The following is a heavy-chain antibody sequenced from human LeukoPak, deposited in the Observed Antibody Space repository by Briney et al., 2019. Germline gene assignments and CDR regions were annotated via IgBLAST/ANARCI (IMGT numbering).Heavy chain of an antibody. Sequence: SVKVSCKASGGTFSSYAISWVRQAPGQGLEWMGGIIPIFGTANYAQKFQGRVTTTADESTSTAYMELSSLRSEDTAVYYCAINDYNDYVYAFDIWGQGTMVTVSS. V-gene: IGHV1-69*13. CDR2: IIPIFGTA. D-gene: IGHD4-11*01. J-gene: IGHJ3*02. CDR3: AINDYNDYVYAFDI. CDR1: GGTFSSYA.